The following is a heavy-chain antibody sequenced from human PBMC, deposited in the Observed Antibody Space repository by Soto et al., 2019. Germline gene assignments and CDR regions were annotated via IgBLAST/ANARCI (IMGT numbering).Heavy chain of an antibody. CDR2: IKQDGSEK. J-gene: IGHJ4*02. Sequence: EVQRVESGGGLVQPGESLRLSCVASGFALSNYWRNWVRQAPGKGLEWVANIKQDGSEKNYVDSVKGRFTISRDNARNSLYLQMNSLSAEDTAAYCCATETSTWGCWGQGTLVTVSS. D-gene: IGHD7-27*01. CDR3: ATETSTWGC. CDR1: GFALSNYW. V-gene: IGHV3-7*05.